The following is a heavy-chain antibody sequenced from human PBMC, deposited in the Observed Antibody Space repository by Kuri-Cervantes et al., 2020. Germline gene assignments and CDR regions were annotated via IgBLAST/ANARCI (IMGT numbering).Heavy chain of an antibody. CDR3: ARTFWSGYSNWFDP. D-gene: IGHD3-3*01. V-gene: IGHV4-59*12. CDR1: GGSISSYY. Sequence: ESLKISCTVSGGSISSYYWSWIRQPPGKGLEWIGYIYYSGSTNYNPSLKSRVTISVDTSKNQFSLRLSSVTAADTAVYYCARTFWSGYSNWFDPWGQGTLVTDSS. CDR2: IYYSGST. J-gene: IGHJ5*02.